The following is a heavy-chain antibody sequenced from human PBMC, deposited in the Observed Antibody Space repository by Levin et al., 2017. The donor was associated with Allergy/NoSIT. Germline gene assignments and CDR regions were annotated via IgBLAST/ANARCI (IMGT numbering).Heavy chain of an antibody. J-gene: IGHJ4*02. D-gene: IGHD5-18*01. CDR3: AHRYTAMAHGYFDY. V-gene: IGHV2-5*01. CDR2: IYWNDDK. CDR1: GFSLSTSGVG. Sequence: SGPTLVKPTQTLTLTCTFSGFSLSTSGVGVGWIRQPPGKALEWLALIYWNDDKRYSPSLKSRLTITKDTSKNQVVLTMTNMDPVDTATYYCAHRYTAMAHGYFDYWGQGTLVTVSS.